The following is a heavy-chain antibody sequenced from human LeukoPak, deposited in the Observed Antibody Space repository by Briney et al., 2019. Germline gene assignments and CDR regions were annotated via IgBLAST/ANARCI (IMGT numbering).Heavy chain of an antibody. CDR1: GFTFLTYG. CDR3: GRDSYS. D-gene: IGHD2-15*01. J-gene: IGHJ4*02. CDR2: ISGDGRER. V-gene: IGHV3-7*04. Sequence: GGSLRLTLACSGFTFLTYGLNWIRQAPGKGLEWVAGISGDGRERDYLDSVRGRFTISRDNAKNSLYLQMNSLTAEDTAVYYCGRDSYSWGQGTVVTVSS.